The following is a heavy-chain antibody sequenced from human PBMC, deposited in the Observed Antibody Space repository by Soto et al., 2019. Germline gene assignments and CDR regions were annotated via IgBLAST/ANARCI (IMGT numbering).Heavy chain of an antibody. Sequence: DVQLVESGGGLVQPGGSLRLSCAISGFSVSSNYLSWVRQAPGKGLEWVSVHYSGGSTYYADSVQGRFTISRDKSNNTLYLQMPRVRAEDTAVYFCARHRHPRGTVGATSPLDPWGQGTQGTVSS. V-gene: IGHV3-53*01. CDR3: ARHRHPRGTVGATSPLDP. CDR1: GFSVSSNY. J-gene: IGHJ5*02. D-gene: IGHD1-26*01. CDR2: HYSGGST.